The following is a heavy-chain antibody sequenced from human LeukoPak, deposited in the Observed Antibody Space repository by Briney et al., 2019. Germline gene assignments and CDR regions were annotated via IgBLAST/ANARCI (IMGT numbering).Heavy chain of an antibody. V-gene: IGHV3-21*01. D-gene: IGHD5-24*01. CDR1: GFTFSSYS. Sequence: NPGGSLRLSCAASGFTFSSYSMNWVRQAPGKGLEWVSSISSSSSYIYYADSVKGRFTIPRDNAKNSLYLQMNSLRAEDTAVYYCARPQMATITRYYGMDVWGQGTTVTVSS. J-gene: IGHJ6*02. CDR2: ISSSSSYI. CDR3: ARPQMATITRYYGMDV.